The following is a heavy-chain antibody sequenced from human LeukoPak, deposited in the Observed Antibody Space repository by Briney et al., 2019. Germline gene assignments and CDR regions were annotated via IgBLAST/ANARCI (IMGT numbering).Heavy chain of an antibody. J-gene: IGHJ4*02. CDR2: IIRSSRYI. V-gene: IGHV3-21*01. CDR1: GFTFSSYS. Sequence: GGSLRLSCAASGFTFSSYSLNWVRQAPGKGLEWVSSIIRSSRYIHYADSVKGRFTISRDNAKNSLYLQMNSLRAEDTAVYYCARDLHYYDSSGYYWGVFDYWGQGTLVTVSS. D-gene: IGHD3-22*01. CDR3: ARDLHYYDSSGYYWGVFDY.